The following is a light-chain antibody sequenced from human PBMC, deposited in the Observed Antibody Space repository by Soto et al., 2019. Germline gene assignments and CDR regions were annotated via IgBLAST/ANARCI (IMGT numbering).Light chain of an antibody. J-gene: IGKJ3*01. CDR1: QTFTSGF. V-gene: IGKV3-20*01. CDR3: HQYGDSPFT. CDR2: GAS. Sequence: EIVLTQSPGTLSLSPGERATLSCRASQTFTSGFLAWYQQKPGQAPRLLIYGASSRATGIPDRFSGSGSGTDFTLTISRLEPEDFAVYYCHQYGDSPFTFGPGTKVEI.